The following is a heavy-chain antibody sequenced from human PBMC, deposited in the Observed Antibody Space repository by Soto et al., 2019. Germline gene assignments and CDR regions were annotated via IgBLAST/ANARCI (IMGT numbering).Heavy chain of an antibody. CDR3: ARGLKGYYGVDV. CDR1: GFTFSSYW. Sequence: PGGSLRLSCAASGFTFSSYWMHWVRRAPGKGLVWVSRINSDGSSTSYADSVKGRFTISRDNAKNTLYLQMNSLRAEDTAVYYCARGLKGYYGVDVWGQGTTVTVSS. J-gene: IGHJ6*02. V-gene: IGHV3-74*01. CDR2: INSDGSST. D-gene: IGHD3-16*01.